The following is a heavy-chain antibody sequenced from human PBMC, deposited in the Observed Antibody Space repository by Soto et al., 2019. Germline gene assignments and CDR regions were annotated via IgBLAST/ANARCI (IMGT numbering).Heavy chain of an antibody. Sequence: ASVTFSFTSSVYTFTSYYMHCVRQAPGQGLEWMGIINPSGGSTSYAQKFQGRVTMTRDTSTSTVYMELSSLRSEDTAVYYCARDLGPTNGSYYYYMDVWGKGTTVTVSS. V-gene: IGHV1-46*03. J-gene: IGHJ6*03. CDR2: INPSGGST. D-gene: IGHD2-8*01. CDR1: VYTFTSYY. CDR3: ARDLGPTNGSYYYYMDV.